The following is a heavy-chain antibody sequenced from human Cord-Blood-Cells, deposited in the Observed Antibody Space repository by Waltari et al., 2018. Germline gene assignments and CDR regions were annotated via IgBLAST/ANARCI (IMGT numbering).Heavy chain of an antibody. V-gene: IGHV1-24*01. CDR1: GYTLTEFS. Sequence: QVQLVQSGAEVKKPGASVKVSCKVSGYTLTEFSMHWVRPAPGKGLAWMGGFDPEDGETIYAQKFQGRVTMTEDTSTDTAYMELSSLRSEDTAVYYCATDRMGYDSSGYYYWGQGTLVTVSS. CDR2: FDPEDGET. J-gene: IGHJ4*02. D-gene: IGHD3-22*01. CDR3: ATDRMGYDSSGYYY.